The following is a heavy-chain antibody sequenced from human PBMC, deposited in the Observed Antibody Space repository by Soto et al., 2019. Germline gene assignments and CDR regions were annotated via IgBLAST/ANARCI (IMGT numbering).Heavy chain of an antibody. CDR1: RDTFTSYY. CDR3: ARSSGGNFGIIIEGTNCFAP. V-gene: IGHV1-46*01. CDR2: INPHGGST. Sequence: ASVRVSCKAPRDTFTSYYINWVRQAPGQGLEWMGVINPHGGSTAYAQKFKGRVTLTRDTSASTVYMEVSSLTSEDTAMYYCARSSGGNFGIIIEGTNCFAPWGQGTLVTVSS. D-gene: IGHD1-26*01. J-gene: IGHJ5*02.